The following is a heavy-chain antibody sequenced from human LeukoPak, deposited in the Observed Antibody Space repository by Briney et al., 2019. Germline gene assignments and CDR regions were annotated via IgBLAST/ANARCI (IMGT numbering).Heavy chain of an antibody. CDR3: ASPYYDSSGSFYFDY. Sequence: PGGSLRLSCAASGFTFSSYSMNWVRQAPGKGLEWVSSISSSSSYIYYADSVKGRFTISRDNAKNSLYLQMNSLRAEDTAVYYCASPYYDSSGSFYFDYWGQGTLVTVSS. V-gene: IGHV3-21*01. J-gene: IGHJ4*02. D-gene: IGHD3-22*01. CDR1: GFTFSSYS. CDR2: ISSSSSYI.